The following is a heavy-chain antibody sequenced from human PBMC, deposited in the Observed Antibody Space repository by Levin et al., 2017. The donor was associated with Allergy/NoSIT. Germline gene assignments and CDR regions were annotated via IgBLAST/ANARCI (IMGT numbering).Heavy chain of an antibody. CDR3: ARPRTSWPNWYFDL. V-gene: IGHV4-59*08. CDR2: IHYSGST. CDR1: GGSISTYY. Sequence: SQTLSLTCTVSGGSISTYYWTWLRQPPGKGLEWIGYIHYSGSTNYNPSLKSRVTISVDTSKNQFSLKLSSVTATDTAIYYCARPRTSWPNWYFDLWGRGTLVTVSS. J-gene: IGHJ2*01. D-gene: IGHD6-13*01.